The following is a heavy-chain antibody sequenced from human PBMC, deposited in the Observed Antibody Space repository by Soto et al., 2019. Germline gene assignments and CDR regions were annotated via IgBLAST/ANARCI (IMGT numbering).Heavy chain of an antibody. CDR3: ARVSSHTIFGVSHYYYYGMDV. J-gene: IGHJ6*02. D-gene: IGHD3-3*01. CDR2: MNPNSGNT. Sequence: ASVKVSCKASGYTFISDDINWVRQATGQGLEWMGWMNPNSGNTGYAQKFQGRVTMTRNTSISTAYMELSSLRSEDTAVYYCARVSSHTIFGVSHYYYYGMDVWGQGTTVTVYS. CDR1: GYTFISDD. V-gene: IGHV1-8*01.